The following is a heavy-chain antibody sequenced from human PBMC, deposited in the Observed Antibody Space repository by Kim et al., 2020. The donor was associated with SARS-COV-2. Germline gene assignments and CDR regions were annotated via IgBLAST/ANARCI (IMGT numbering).Heavy chain of an antibody. J-gene: IGHJ4*02. Sequence: YYSGSTYYNPSLKSRVTISVDPSKNLFSLKLSSVTAADTAVYYCARSLDYWGQGTLVTVSS. V-gene: IGHV4-39*07. CDR3: ARSLDY. CDR2: YYSGST.